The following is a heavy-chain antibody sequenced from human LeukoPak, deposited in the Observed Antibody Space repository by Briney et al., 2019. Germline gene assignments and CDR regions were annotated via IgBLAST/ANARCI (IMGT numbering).Heavy chain of an antibody. Sequence: GGSLRLSCAASGFKFGSFSMGWARQAPGKGLEWLSYITSSSSATYYADSLMGRFTISRDNAKNSLYLQINSLRVDDTAVDYCARAIASYGDSAFWGQGTLVTVSS. CDR2: ITSSSSAT. CDR1: GFKFGSFS. V-gene: IGHV3-48*04. J-gene: IGHJ4*02. D-gene: IGHD5-18*01. CDR3: ARAIASYGDSAF.